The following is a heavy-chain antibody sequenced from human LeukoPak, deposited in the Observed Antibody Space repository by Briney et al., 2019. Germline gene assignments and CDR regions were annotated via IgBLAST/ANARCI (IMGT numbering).Heavy chain of an antibody. V-gene: IGHV3-30*18. Sequence: PGGSLRLSCTASGFTFSSYGMHWVRQAPGKGLEWVAVISYDGTNKYYADSVKGRFTISRDNSKNTLYLQVNSLRAEDTAVYYCAKDAAVAAQSGFDYWGQGTLVTVSS. CDR1: GFTFSSYG. D-gene: IGHD6-19*01. CDR2: ISYDGTNK. CDR3: AKDAAVAAQSGFDY. J-gene: IGHJ4*02.